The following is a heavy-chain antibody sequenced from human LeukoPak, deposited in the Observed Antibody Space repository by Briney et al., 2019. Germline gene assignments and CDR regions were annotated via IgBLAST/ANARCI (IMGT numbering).Heavy chain of an antibody. V-gene: IGHV3-11*01. CDR1: GFTFSDYY. Sequence: PGGSLRLSCAASGFTFSDYYMSWLRQAPGKGLEWVSYISSSGSTIYYADSVKGRFTISRDNAKNSLYLQMNSLRAEDTAVHYCARDPALRFLEWLSREDAFDIWGQGTMVTVSS. CDR2: ISSSGSTI. D-gene: IGHD3-3*01. J-gene: IGHJ3*02. CDR3: ARDPALRFLEWLSREDAFDI.